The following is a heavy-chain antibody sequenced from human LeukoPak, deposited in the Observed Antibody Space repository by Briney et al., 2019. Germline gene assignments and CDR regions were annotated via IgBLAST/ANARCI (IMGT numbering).Heavy chain of an antibody. Sequence: SETLSLTCTVSGGSISSSSYYWGWIRQPPGKGLEWIGYIYYSGSTNYNPSLKSRVTISVDTSKNQFSLKLSSVTAADTAVYYCARGVGGYCTNGVCLHEYYYYYYMDVWGKGTTVTVSS. V-gene: IGHV4-61*05. CDR2: IYYSGST. CDR1: GGSISSSSYY. J-gene: IGHJ6*03. CDR3: ARGVGGYCTNGVCLHEYYYYYYMDV. D-gene: IGHD2-8*01.